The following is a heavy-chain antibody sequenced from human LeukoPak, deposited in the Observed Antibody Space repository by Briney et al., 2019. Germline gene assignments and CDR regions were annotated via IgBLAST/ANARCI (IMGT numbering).Heavy chain of an antibody. CDR3: ASPQYSSSWYYFDY. CDR2: ISSSSSYI. CDR1: GFTFSSYS. D-gene: IGHD6-13*01. V-gene: IGHV3-21*01. Sequence: PGGSLRLSCAASGFTFSSYSMNWVRQAPGKGLEWVSSISSSSSYIYYADSVKGRFTISRDNATNSLYLQMNSLRAEDTAVYYCASPQYSSSWYYFDYWGQGTLVTVSS. J-gene: IGHJ4*02.